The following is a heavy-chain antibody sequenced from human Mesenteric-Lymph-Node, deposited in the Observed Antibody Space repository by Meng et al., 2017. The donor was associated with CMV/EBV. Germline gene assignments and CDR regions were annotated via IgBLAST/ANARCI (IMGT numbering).Heavy chain of an antibody. D-gene: IGHD2-2*01. CDR3: ARGRDIVPVPAAIPIYYYYGMDV. V-gene: IGHV1-69*17. CDR2: IIPIFGIA. J-gene: IGHJ6*02. Sequence: ISWVRQAPGQGLEWMGGIIPIFGIANYAQRFQGRVTITADKSTTTAYMELSSLRSEDTAVYYCARGRDIVPVPAAIPIYYYYGMDVWGQGTTVTVSS.